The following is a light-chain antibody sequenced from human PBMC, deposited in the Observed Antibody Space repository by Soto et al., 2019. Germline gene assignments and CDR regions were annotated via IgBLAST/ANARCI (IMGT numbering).Light chain of an antibody. CDR3: CSSAPESTYV. J-gene: IGLJ1*01. Sequence: QSALAQPASVSGSPGQSITISCTGTSSDIGAYDSVSWYQQHPHKAPRLIIYKGTQRPSGVSNRFSGSTSGNAASLTISGLQAVDEADYFCCSSAPESTYVFGTGTKAPS. CDR2: KGT. V-gene: IGLV2-23*01. CDR1: SSDIGAYDS.